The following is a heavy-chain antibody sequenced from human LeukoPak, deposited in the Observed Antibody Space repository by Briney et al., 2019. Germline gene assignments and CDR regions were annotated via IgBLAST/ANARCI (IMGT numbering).Heavy chain of an antibody. CDR2: TYYRSKWYN. J-gene: IGHJ4*02. D-gene: IGHD3/OR15-3a*01. CDR3: ARRSNYFDY. V-gene: IGHV6-1*01. Sequence: SQTLSLTCAISGDSVSSNNATWNWIRQSPPRGLEWLGRTYYRSKWYNDYAVSVKSRMTINPDTSKNQFSLHLNSVTPEDRAVYYCARRSNYFDYWGQGTLVTVSS. CDR1: GDSVSSNNAT.